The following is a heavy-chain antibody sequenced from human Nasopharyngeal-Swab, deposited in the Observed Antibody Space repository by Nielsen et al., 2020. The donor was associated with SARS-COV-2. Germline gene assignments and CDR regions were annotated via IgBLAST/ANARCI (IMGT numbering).Heavy chain of an antibody. J-gene: IGHJ6*03. CDR3: VREGRYSSGGSCKDYYYYYMDV. Sequence: SETLSLTCAISGDSVSSNSAAWNWIRQSPSRGLEWLGRTYYRSKWYNDYAVSVKSRITINPDTSKNQFSLQLNSVTPEDTAVYYCVREGRYSSGGSCKDYYYYYMDVWGKGTTVTVSS. CDR1: GDSVSSNSAA. V-gene: IGHV6-1*01. D-gene: IGHD2-15*01. CDR2: TYYRSKWYN.